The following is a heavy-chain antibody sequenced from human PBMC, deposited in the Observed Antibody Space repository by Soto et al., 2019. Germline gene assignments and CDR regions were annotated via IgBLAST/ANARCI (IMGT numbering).Heavy chain of an antibody. D-gene: IGHD4-17*01. J-gene: IGHJ4*02. CDR1: GGSISSGGYS. Sequence: SETLSLTCAVSGGSISSGGYSWSWIRQPPGKGLEWIGYIYHSGSTYYNPSLKSRVTISVDRSKNKFSLKLSSVTAADTAVYYCARATTVTTTKEYYFDYWGQGTLVTVS. V-gene: IGHV4-30-2*01. CDR3: ARATTVTTTKEYYFDY. CDR2: IYHSGST.